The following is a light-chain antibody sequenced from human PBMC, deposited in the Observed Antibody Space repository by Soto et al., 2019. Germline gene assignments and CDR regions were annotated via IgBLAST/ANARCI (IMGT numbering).Light chain of an antibody. J-gene: IGKJ4*01. CDR2: DAS. V-gene: IGKV1-5*01. Sequence: DLQMTQSPSTLSASVGDRVTITCRASHIISTWLAWYQQKPGKAPKLLIYDASSLESGVPSRFSGSGSGTEFTLTISSLQPDDFATYYCQQFHSYLTFGGGTKVEIK. CDR3: QQFHSYLT. CDR1: HIISTW.